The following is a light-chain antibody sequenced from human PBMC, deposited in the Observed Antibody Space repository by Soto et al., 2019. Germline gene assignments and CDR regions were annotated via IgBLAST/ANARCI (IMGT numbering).Light chain of an antibody. Sequence: EIGMTQSPSPLSVSPGASATLSFRTSQSISRDLAWYVKKPVQAPRRVIYGASTWGDGVPPRFTGSGSGTEFTLTISSPQSEDFAVDDCQHYNYWPITVGNGTRLES. J-gene: IGKJ5*01. V-gene: IGKV3D-15*01. CDR2: GAS. CDR1: QSISRD. CDR3: QHYNYWPIT.